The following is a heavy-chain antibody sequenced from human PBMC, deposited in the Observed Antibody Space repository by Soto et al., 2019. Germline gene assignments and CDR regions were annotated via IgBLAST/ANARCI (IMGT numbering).Heavy chain of an antibody. J-gene: IGHJ5*02. V-gene: IGHV3-48*04. CDR2: IYGSSSTM. CDR1: GFTFSAFS. D-gene: IGHD6-6*01. CDR3: ARSIAARLNWFDP. Sequence: GGSLRLSCAGSGFTFSAFSMNWVRQAPGKGLEWISYIYGSSSTMYYADSVKGRFSISRDNAKSSLYLQMNSLRAEDTAVYYCARSIAARLNWFDPWGQGTLVTVSS.